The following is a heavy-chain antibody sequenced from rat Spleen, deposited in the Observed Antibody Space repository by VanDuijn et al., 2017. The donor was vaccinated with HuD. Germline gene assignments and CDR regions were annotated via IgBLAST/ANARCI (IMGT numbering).Heavy chain of an antibody. V-gene: IGHV5-29*01. D-gene: IGHD4-3*01. J-gene: IGHJ3*01. CDR1: GFTFSDYG. Sequence: EVQLVESGGGLVQPGRSLKLSCAASGFTFSDYGVAWVRQALTKGLEWVATISYGDSSGHSSTYYRDSVKGRFTVSRENTERTLYLLVDSLRSEDTATYYCVRQDTSGYSNWFAYWGQGTLVTVSS. CDR3: VRQDTSGYSNWFAY. CDR2: ISYGDSSGHSST.